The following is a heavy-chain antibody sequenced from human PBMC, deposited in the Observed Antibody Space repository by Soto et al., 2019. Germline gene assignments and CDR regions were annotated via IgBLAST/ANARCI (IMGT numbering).Heavy chain of an antibody. CDR1: GFTFRSHG. Sequence: QVQVVESGGGVVQPGRSLRLSCEASGFTFRSHGMHWVRQAPGKGLEWVAVISFDGSDKYYADSVRGRFAISRDNSQNLLHLEMNNLRPEATAVYYCARMTRGYTYGLDYWGQGTLVTVSS. CDR3: ARMTRGYTYGLDY. V-gene: IGHV3-30*03. J-gene: IGHJ4*02. D-gene: IGHD5-18*01. CDR2: ISFDGSDK.